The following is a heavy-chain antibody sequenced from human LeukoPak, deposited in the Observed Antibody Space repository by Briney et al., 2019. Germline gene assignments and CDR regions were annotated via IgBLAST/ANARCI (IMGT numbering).Heavy chain of an antibody. CDR1: GFIFSDYG. V-gene: IGHV3-30*02. CDR3: AKDHDGRDGYNDQGGGIDY. CDR2: IRYEGRKK. J-gene: IGHJ4*02. Sequence: PGGSLRLSCAASGFIFSDYGMHWVRQAPGKGLEWVSFIRYEGRKKYYTDSVKGRFTISRDNSKNTLYLQMNSLRPEDTAVYYCAKDHDGRDGYNDQGGGIDYWGQGTLVTVSS. D-gene: IGHD5-24*01.